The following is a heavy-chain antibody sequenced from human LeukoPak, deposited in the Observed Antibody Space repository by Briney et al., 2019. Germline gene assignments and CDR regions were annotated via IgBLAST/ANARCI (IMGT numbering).Heavy chain of an antibody. CDR2: ISGSGGST. J-gene: IGHJ6*03. CDR1: GFTFSSDA. D-gene: IGHD2-2*01. Sequence: GGSLRLSCAASGFTFSSDAMSWVREAPGEGLEWVSAISGSGGSTYYADSVKGRFTISRDNSKNTLYLQMNSLRAEDTAVYYCAKYGLYCSSTSCYRPAVRYYMDVWGKGTTVTVSS. CDR3: AKYGLYCSSTSCYRPAVRYYMDV. V-gene: IGHV3-23*01.